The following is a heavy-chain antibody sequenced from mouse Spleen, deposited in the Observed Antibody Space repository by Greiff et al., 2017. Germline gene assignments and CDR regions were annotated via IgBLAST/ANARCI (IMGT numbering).Heavy chain of an antibody. Sequence: EVQLVESGPGLVKPSQSLSLTCSVTGYSITSGYYWNWIRQFPGNKLEWMGYISYDGSNNYNPSLKNRISITRDTSKNQFFLKLNSVTTEDTATYYCARAGGYGNAMDYWGQGTSVTVSS. J-gene: IGHJ4*01. CDR3: ARAGGYGNAMDY. D-gene: IGHD2-1*01. CDR2: ISYDGSN. V-gene: IGHV3-6*01. CDR1: GYSITSGYY.